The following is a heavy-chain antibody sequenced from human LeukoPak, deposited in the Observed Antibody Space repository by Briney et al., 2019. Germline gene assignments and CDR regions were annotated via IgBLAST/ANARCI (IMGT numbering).Heavy chain of an antibody. Sequence: GGSLRLSCAASGFTFTFYSMNWVRQAPGKGLEWVSSISSSSRYIYYSDSLKGRFTISRDNAKNSLYLQMNSLRAEDTAVYYCARDSTTGTFDIWGQGTMVTVSS. CDR3: ARDSTTGTFDI. CDR2: ISSSSRYI. D-gene: IGHD1-1*01. V-gene: IGHV3-21*01. CDR1: GFTFTFYS. J-gene: IGHJ3*02.